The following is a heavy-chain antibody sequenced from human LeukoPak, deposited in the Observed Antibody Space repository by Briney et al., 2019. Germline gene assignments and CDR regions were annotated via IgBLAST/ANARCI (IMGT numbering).Heavy chain of an antibody. Sequence: GASVKVSCKASGYTFTGYYMHWVRQAPGQGLEWMGRINPNSGGTNYAQKFQGRVTMTRDTSISTASMELSSLRSDDTAVYYCTRSDYDTSGEFDYWGQGTLVTVSS. CDR1: GYTFTGYY. CDR3: TRSDYDTSGEFDY. D-gene: IGHD3-22*01. J-gene: IGHJ4*02. V-gene: IGHV1-2*06. CDR2: INPNSGGT.